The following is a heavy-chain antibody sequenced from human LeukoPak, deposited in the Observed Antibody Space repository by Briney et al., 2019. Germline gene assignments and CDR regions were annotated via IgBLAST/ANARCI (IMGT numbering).Heavy chain of an antibody. J-gene: IGHJ4*02. V-gene: IGHV1-69*04. CDR3: ARAPSGYDPLLDY. D-gene: IGHD5-12*01. Sequence: ASVKVSCKASGGTFSSYAISWVRQAPGQGLEWMGRIIPILGIANYAQKFQGRVTITADKSTSTAYMELSSLRSEDTAVYYCARAPSGYDPLLDYWGQGTLVTVSS. CDR1: GGTFSSYA. CDR2: IIPILGIA.